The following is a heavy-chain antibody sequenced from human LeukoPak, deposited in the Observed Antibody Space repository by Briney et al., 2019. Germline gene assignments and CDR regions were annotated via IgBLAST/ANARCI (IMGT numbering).Heavy chain of an antibody. CDR3: AREPGSITSHLWYFDL. V-gene: IGHV3-66*01. CDR2: IYSGGST. D-gene: IGHD2-2*01. J-gene: IGHJ2*01. Sequence: QSGGSLRLSCAASGFTFSSNYVSWVGQAPGKGLEWVSVIYSGGSTYYADSVKGRVTISRDKSKNTLYLQMTSLRAEDTAVYYCAREPGSITSHLWYFDLWLRGALVTVSS. CDR1: GFTFSSNY.